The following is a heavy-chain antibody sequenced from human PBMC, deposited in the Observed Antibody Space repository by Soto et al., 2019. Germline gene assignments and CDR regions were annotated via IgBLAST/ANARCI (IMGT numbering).Heavy chain of an antibody. CDR1: GFIFEDYD. J-gene: IGHJ6*02. V-gene: IGHV3-43D*04. Sequence: EVQLVESGGVVVQPGGSLRLSCAASGFIFEDYDMNWVRQVPWKGLEWVARISWGGGSTYYVDSVKGRFTISRDNYKNSLHLQMNSLRAEDTAVYYCAIISGAMDVWGQGTTVTVSS. D-gene: IGHD1-20*01. CDR2: ISWGGGST. CDR3: AIISGAMDV.